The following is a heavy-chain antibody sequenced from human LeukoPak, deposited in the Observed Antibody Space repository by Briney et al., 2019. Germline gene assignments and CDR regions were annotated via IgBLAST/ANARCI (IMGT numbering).Heavy chain of an antibody. D-gene: IGHD1-20*01. CDR3: AKVRRVITGTTRGHFDY. CDR1: GFTFSGYA. J-gene: IGHJ4*02. Sequence: GGSLRLSCAASGFTFSGYAMSWVRQAPGKGLEWVSTISGSGSSTYYADSVKGRFTISRDNSKNTLYLQMNSLRAEDTAVYYCAKVRRVITGTTRGHFDYWGQGTLVTVSS. V-gene: IGHV3-23*01. CDR2: ISGSGSST.